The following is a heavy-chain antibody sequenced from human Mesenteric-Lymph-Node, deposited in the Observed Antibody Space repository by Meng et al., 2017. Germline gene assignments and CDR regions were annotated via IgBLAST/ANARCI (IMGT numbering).Heavy chain of an antibody. CDR1: GFTFSSYA. CDR3: ARDFRLQGFDY. D-gene: IGHD4-11*01. CDR2: ISYDGSNK. Sequence: QVRLGEAGGGVVQPVRSLIPSCAASGFTFSSYAIHWVRQDPGKGLEWVAVISYDGSNKYYADSVKGRFTISRDNSKNTLYLQMNSLRAEDTAVYYCARDFRLQGFDYWGQGTLVTVSS. J-gene: IGHJ4*02. V-gene: IGHV3-30*01.